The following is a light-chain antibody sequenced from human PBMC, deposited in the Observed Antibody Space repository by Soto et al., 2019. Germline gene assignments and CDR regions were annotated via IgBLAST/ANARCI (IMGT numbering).Light chain of an antibody. Sequence: DIQMTQSTSSLSASVGDRVTITCRASQSISSWLAWYQQKPGKAPKLLIYKASSLESGVPSRFSGSGSGTEFTLTISSLQPEDFAVYYCQQYASSPRTFGQGTKVDIK. CDR1: QSISSW. CDR2: KAS. CDR3: QQYASSPRT. V-gene: IGKV1-5*03. J-gene: IGKJ1*01.